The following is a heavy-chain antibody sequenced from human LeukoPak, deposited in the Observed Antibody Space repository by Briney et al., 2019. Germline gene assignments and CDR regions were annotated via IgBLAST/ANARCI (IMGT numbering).Heavy chain of an antibody. CDR1: GFTFSSYG. CDR3: AKDFVPRVAAAGIAKY. V-gene: IGHV3-30*18. J-gene: IGHJ4*02. D-gene: IGHD6-13*01. Sequence: GRSLRLSCAASGFTFSSYGMHWVRQAPGKGLEWVAVISYDGSNKYYADSVKGRFTISRDNSKNTLYLQMNSLRAEDTAVYYCAKDFVPRVAAAGIAKYWGQGTLVTVSS. CDR2: ISYDGSNK.